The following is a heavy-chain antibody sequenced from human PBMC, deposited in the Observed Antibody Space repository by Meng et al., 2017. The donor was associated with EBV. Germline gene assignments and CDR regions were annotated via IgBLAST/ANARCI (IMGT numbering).Heavy chain of an antibody. CDR3: ASESGRGFTPDY. CDR2: SIPMSGAP. J-gene: IGHJ4*02. CDR1: GGILRGYE. V-gene: IGHV1-69*01. D-gene: IGHD3-10*01. Sequence: QVQHAGAEVKRPGAWVKGLCRTSGGILRGYEVSWWQQAPGKGLEWRGGSIPMSGAPHYAQKFQDRVTIIADESTSTHSMELNNLRSEDTAMYYCASESGRGFTPDYWGQGTLVTVSS.